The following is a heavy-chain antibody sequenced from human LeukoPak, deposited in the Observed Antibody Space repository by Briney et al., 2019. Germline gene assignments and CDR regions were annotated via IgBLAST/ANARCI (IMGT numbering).Heavy chain of an antibody. CDR1: GYTFTSYD. CDR3: ARDRRLFTEPAAKGWIDP. Sequence: GASVKVSCKASGYTFTSYDINWVRQAPGQGLEWMGWLNPQSGNTGYSQRFQGKVIMTSDTSINTAYMELSSLTSQDTAVYFCARDRRLFTEPAAKGWIDPWGQGTLVTVSS. J-gene: IGHJ5*02. D-gene: IGHD2-2*01. V-gene: IGHV1-8*01. CDR2: LNPQSGNT.